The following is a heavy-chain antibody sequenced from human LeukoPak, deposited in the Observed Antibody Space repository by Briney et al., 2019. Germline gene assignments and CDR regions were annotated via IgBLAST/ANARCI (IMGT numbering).Heavy chain of an antibody. CDR3: ARGGDYGPGSFRWRHFDY. D-gene: IGHD3-10*01. Sequence: PGRSLRLSCAASGFTFSNYALHWVRQAPGKGLEWVTVISYDGNNKYYADSVTGRFTISRDNSKNTLYLQMNSLRTEDTAVYYCARGGDYGPGSFRWRHFDYWGQGTLVTVSS. V-gene: IGHV3-30-3*01. J-gene: IGHJ4*02. CDR1: GFTFSNYA. CDR2: ISYDGNNK.